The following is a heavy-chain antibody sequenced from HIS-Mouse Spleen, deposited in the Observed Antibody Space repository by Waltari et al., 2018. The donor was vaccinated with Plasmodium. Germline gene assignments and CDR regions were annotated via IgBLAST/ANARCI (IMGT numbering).Heavy chain of an antibody. CDR2: INHSGST. Sequence: QVQLQQWGAGLLKPSETLSLTCAVYGGSFSGYYWSWIRQHPGKGLEWIGEINHSGSTNYNPSLKSRVTISVDTSKNQFSLKLSSVTAADTAVYYCARGLRGHYWYFDLWGRGTLVTVSS. V-gene: IGHV4-34*01. D-gene: IGHD3-10*01. CDR1: GGSFSGYY. J-gene: IGHJ2*01. CDR3: ARGLRGHYWYFDL.